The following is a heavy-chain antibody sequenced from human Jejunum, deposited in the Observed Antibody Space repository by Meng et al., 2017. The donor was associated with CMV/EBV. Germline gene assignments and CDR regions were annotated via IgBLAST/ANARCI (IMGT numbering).Heavy chain of an antibody. J-gene: IGHJ4*02. D-gene: IGHD1-26*01. CDR1: GFIFSDYY. CDR2: ISNSGGTI. V-gene: IGHV3-11*01. CDR3: ARGGNSGTFDY. Sequence: QVQLVESVGVWVKPGWSLRLSCAASGFIFSDYYMSWIRQAPGKGLEWISYISNSGGTIYYADSLKGRFTISRDNGKNSLYLQMNDLRADDTGVYYCARGGNSGTFDYWGQGTLVTVSS.